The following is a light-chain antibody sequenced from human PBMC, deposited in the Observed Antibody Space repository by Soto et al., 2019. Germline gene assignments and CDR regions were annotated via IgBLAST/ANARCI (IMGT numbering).Light chain of an antibody. V-gene: IGLV1-40*02. CDR1: RSNIGAGYD. CDR2: GNK. CDR3: QSYDSSLNNSGL. J-gene: IGLJ3*02. Sequence: QSVLTQPPSVSGVPGQKITISCTGSRSNIGAGYDVHWYQQFRGTAPKLLIYGNKNRPSGVPDRFSGSKSGTSASLTITGLQAEDEAVYYCQSYDSSLNNSGLFGGGTKLTVL.